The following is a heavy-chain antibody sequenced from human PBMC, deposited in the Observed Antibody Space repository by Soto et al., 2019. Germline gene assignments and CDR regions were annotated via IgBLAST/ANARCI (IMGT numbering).Heavy chain of an antibody. Sequence: QVQLVQSGAEVKKPGASVKVSCKASGYTFTSYDINWVRQATGQGLEWMGWMNPNSGNTAYAQKFQSRVTMTKNTSISTAYMDLSILRSEDTAVYYCARELQQLVNWGQGTLVTVSS. CDR2: MNPNSGNT. CDR1: GYTFTSYD. J-gene: IGHJ4*02. D-gene: IGHD6-13*01. V-gene: IGHV1-8*01. CDR3: ARELQQLVN.